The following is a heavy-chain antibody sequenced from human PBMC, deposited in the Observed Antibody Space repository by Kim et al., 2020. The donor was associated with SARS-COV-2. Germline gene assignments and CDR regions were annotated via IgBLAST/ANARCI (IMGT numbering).Heavy chain of an antibody. V-gene: IGHV4-39*07. CDR1: GGSISSSSYY. D-gene: IGHD1-26*01. J-gene: IGHJ4*02. CDR2: NYYSGST. CDR3: ARDSSSSPLY. Sequence: SETLSLTCTVSGGSISSSSYYWGWIRQPPGKGLEWIGSNYYSGSTYYNPSLKSRVTISVDTSKNQFSLKLSSVTAADTAVYYCARDSSSSPLYWGQGTLVTVSS.